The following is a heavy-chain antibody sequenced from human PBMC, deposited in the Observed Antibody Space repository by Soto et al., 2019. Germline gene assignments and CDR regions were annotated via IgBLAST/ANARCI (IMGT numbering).Heavy chain of an antibody. CDR2: INSDGSST. V-gene: IGHV3-74*01. D-gene: IGHD5-12*01. CDR3: VRVPTGGYAFSLDDY. CDR1: GFTFSSYW. Sequence: EVLLVESGGGLVQPGGSLRLSCAASGFTFSSYWMHWVRQAPGKGLVWVSRINSDGSSTTYADSVKGRFTISRDNAKNTLYLQMNSLRAEDTAVYYCVRVPTGGYAFSLDDYWGQGTLVTVSS. J-gene: IGHJ4*02.